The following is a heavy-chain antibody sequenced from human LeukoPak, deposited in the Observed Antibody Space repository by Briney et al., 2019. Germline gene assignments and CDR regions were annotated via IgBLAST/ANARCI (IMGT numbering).Heavy chain of an antibody. CDR2: IYTSGTTNYNT. V-gene: IGHV4-4*07. CDR1: GHPNRGYY. CDR3: ARETRQGSDF. D-gene: IGHD1-7*01. Sequence: SETLSLTRSVSGHPNRGYYWSWIRQPAGKGLEWIGRIYTSGTTNYNTNYNPSLKSRVTMSVDTSKNQLSLSLSSVTAADTALYYCARETRQGSDFWGQGTLVTVSS. J-gene: IGHJ4*02.